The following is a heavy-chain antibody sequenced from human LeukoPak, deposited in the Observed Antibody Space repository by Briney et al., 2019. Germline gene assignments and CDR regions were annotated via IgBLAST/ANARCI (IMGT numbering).Heavy chain of an antibody. V-gene: IGHV3-11*01. Sequence: PGGTLRLSCAASGFTSRFTFSDYYMSWISQAPVNGLEWASYISKSGDIVYYAQSVKGRFTIPRDSARNSLYLQMNSLRAEDTAVYYCAKAGGGYSSSWYSNPGYWGQGTLVTVSS. J-gene: IGHJ4*02. D-gene: IGHD6-13*01. CDR3: AKAGGGYSSSWYSNPGY. CDR2: ISKSGDIV. CDR1: GFTSRFTFSDYY.